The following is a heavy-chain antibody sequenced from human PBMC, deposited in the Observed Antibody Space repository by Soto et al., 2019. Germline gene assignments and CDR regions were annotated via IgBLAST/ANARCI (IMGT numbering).Heavy chain of an antibody. CDR3: ARTTYSDY. V-gene: IGHV3-7*01. CDR2: IKHYGSEK. Sequence: GGSLRLSCVASGFTFSSYWMSWVRQAPGKGLEWVANIKHYGSEKYYVDSVKGRFTISRDNAKNSLYLQMNSLRAGDTAVYYCARTTYSDYWGQGTLVTVYS. CDR1: GFTFSSYW. J-gene: IGHJ4*01.